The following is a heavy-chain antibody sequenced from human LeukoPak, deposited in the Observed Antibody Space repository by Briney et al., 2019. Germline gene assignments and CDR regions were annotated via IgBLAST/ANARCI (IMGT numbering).Heavy chain of an antibody. D-gene: IGHD1-26*01. J-gene: IGHJ4*02. CDR3: ARDRAKWELVPFDY. CDR1: GYTFTSYG. V-gene: IGHV1-18*01. CDR2: ISAFNGNT. Sequence: ASVKVSCKASGYTFTSYGISWVRQAPGQGLEWMGWISAFNGNTHYAQNVQGRVTMTTDTSTSTAYMELRSLRSDDTAVYYCARDRAKWELVPFDYWGQGTLVTVSS.